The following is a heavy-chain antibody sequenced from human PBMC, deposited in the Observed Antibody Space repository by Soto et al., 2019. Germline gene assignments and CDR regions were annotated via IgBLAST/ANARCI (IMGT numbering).Heavy chain of an antibody. CDR1: GGSFSGYY. D-gene: IGHD2-2*01. J-gene: IGHJ6*02. V-gene: IGHV4-34*01. Sequence: QVQLQQWGAGLLKPSETLSLTCAVYGGSFSGYYWSWIRQPPGKGLEWIGDINHSGSTNYNPSLKRRVTISVDTSKNQFSLKLSSVTAADRAVYYCASPSGSQLQYYYYGMDVWGQGTTVTVSS. CDR3: ASPSGSQLQYYYYGMDV. CDR2: INHSGST.